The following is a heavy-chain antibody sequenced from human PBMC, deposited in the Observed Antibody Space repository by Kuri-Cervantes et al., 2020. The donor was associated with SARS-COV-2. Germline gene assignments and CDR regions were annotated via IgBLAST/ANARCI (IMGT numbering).Heavy chain of an antibody. J-gene: IGHJ5*02. CDR2: IYHSGTT. CDR3: ARFRVVRGEDWFDP. V-gene: IGHV4-59*01. Sequence: SETLSLTCTVSGASITSYYWSWVRQPPGKRPEWIGYIYHSGTTNYNPSLKSRVTMSVDTSKNQFSLKLSSVTAADTAVYYCARFRVVRGEDWFDPWGQGTLVTVSS. D-gene: IGHD3-10*01. CDR1: GASITSYY.